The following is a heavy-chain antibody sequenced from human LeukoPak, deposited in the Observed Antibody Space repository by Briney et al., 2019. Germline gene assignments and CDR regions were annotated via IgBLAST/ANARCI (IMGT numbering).Heavy chain of an antibody. CDR2: IKGDGSEK. J-gene: IGHJ4*02. Sequence: PGGSLRLSCAASGFTFSSYWMSWVRHSPGKGLEWVANIKGDGSEKHYADSVKGRFTISRDNAKNSIYLHMDSLRVEDTTVYYCARDRWQWLSDYWGQGTLVTVSS. V-gene: IGHV3-7*01. CDR3: ARDRWQWLSDY. D-gene: IGHD6-19*01. CDR1: GFTFSSYW.